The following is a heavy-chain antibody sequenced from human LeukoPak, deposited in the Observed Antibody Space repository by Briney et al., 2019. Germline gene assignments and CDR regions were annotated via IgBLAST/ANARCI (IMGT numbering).Heavy chain of an antibody. D-gene: IGHD2-2*01. CDR3: AKGSRLGYCSSTSCPARY. CDR1: GFTFSSYG. J-gene: IGHJ4*02. CDR2: IRYDGSNK. Sequence: GGSLRLSCAASGFTFSSYGMHWVRQAPGKGLEWVAFIRYDGSNKYYADSVKGRFTISRDNSNNTLYLQMNSRTAEDTAVYYCAKGSRLGYCSSTSCPARYWGQGTLVTVSS. V-gene: IGHV3-30*02.